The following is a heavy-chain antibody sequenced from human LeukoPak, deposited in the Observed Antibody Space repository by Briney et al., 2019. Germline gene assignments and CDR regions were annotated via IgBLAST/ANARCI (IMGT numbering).Heavy chain of an antibody. Sequence: GGSRRLSCTASGFTFKLYAMTWVRQAPGKGLEWVSGIGGSGDATHYTHSVKGRFTISRDNSKNTLYLQMNSLRAEDTAVYYCAKDRGPYVGIDNNWFDPWGQGTLVIVSS. CDR2: IGGSGDAT. V-gene: IGHV3-23*01. D-gene: IGHD3-10*02. J-gene: IGHJ5*02. CDR3: AKDRGPYVGIDNNWFDP. CDR1: GFTFKLYA.